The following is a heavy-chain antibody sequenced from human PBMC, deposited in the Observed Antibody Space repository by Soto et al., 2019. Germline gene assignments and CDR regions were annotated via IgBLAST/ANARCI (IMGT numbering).Heavy chain of an antibody. D-gene: IGHD2-15*01. J-gene: IGHJ6*02. CDR2: IWYDGINK. CDR1: GFTFSNNG. Sequence: QVQLVESGGGVVQPGRSLRLSCAASGFTFSNNGMHWVRQAPGKGLEWVAVIWYDGINKYYADSVKSRFIISRDNSKNTVYLQMNSLRAEDTAVYYCARDRVQMVDGLDVWGQGTTVTVSS. CDR3: ARDRVQMVDGLDV. V-gene: IGHV3-33*01.